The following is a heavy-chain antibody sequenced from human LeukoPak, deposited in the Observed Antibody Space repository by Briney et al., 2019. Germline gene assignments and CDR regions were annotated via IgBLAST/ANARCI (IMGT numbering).Heavy chain of an antibody. D-gene: IGHD6-13*01. J-gene: IGHJ3*02. CDR3: AAAADDAFDI. CDR2: ISSSSSYI. CDR1: GFTFSSYS. V-gene: IGHV3-21*01. Sequence: GGSLRLSCAASGFTFSSYSMNWVRQAPGKGLEWVSSISSSSSYIYYADSVKGRFTISRDNAKNSLYLQVNSLRAEDTAVYYCAAAADDAFDIWGQGTMVTVSS.